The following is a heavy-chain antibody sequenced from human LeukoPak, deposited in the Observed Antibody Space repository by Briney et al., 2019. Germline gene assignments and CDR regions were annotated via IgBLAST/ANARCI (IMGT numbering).Heavy chain of an antibody. J-gene: IGHJ5*02. V-gene: IGHV4-59*01. CDR2: SGST. Sequence: SETLSLTCTVSGGSISPYYWSWIRQPPGKGLEWIGYSGSTNYNPSLKSRVTISVDTSKNQFSLKLSSVTAADTAVYYCARGWWELPGGFDPWGQGTLVTVSS. CDR1: GGSISPYY. CDR3: ARGWWELPGGFDP. D-gene: IGHD1-26*01.